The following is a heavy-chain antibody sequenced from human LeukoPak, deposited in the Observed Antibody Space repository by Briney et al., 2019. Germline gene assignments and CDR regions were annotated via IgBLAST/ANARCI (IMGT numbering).Heavy chain of an antibody. CDR2: IYHSGST. CDR3: AREGYYDSSGSIDY. CDR1: GYSISSGYY. J-gene: IGHJ4*02. Sequence: SETLSLTCTVSGYSISSGYYWGWIRPPPGKGLEWIGIIYHSGSTYYNPSLKSRVTISVDTSKNQFSLKLSSVTAADTAVYYCAREGYYDSSGSIDYWGQGTLVTVSS. V-gene: IGHV4-38-2*02. D-gene: IGHD3-22*01.